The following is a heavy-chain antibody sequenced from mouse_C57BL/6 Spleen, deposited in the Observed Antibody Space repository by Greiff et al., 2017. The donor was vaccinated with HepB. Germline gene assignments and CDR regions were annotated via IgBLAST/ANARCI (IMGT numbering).Heavy chain of an antibody. CDR2: IRLKSDNYAT. Sequence: EVQGVESGGGLVQPGGSMKLSCVASGFTFSNYWMNWVRQSPEKGLEWVAQIRLKSDNYATHYAESVKGRFTISRDDSKSSVYLQMNNLRAEDTGIYYCTPLLYYDYDGYSMDYWGQGTSVTVSS. CDR3: TPLLYYDYDGYSMDY. J-gene: IGHJ4*01. D-gene: IGHD2-4*01. CDR1: GFTFSNYW. V-gene: IGHV6-3*01.